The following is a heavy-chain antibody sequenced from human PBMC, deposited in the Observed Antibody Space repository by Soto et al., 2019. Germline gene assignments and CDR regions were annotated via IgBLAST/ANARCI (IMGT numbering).Heavy chain of an antibody. CDR1: GGTFSSYA. CDR2: IIPIFGTA. V-gene: IGHV1-69*13. CDR3: ASAIRTRLYYYYGMDV. D-gene: IGHD3-3*01. J-gene: IGHJ6*02. Sequence: ASVKVSCKASGGTFSSYAISWVRQAPGQGLEWMGGIIPIFGTANYAQKFQGRVTITADESTSTAYMELSSLRSEDTAVYYCASAIRTRLYYYYGMDVWGQGTTVTVSS.